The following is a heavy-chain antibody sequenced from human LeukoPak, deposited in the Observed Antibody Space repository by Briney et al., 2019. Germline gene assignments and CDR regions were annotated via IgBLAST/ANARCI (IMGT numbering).Heavy chain of an antibody. V-gene: IGHV1-46*03. J-gene: IGHJ4*02. CDR3: ALFSRLSGSYYPFDY. D-gene: IGHD1-26*01. CDR1: GYTFTSYY. CDR2: INPSGGST. Sequence: ASVKVSCKASGYTFTSYYMHWVRQAPGQGLEWMGIINPSGGSTSYAQKFQGRVTMTRDTSTSTVYMELSSLRSEDTAVYYCALFSRLSGSYYPFDYWGQGTLVTVSP.